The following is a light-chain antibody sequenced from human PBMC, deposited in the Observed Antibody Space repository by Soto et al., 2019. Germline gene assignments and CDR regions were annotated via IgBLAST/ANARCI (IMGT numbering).Light chain of an antibody. V-gene: IGKV4-1*01. CDR2: WAS. CDR1: QSVLDRSTNKNF. Sequence: DTVMTQSPDSLAVSLGERATINCRSSQSVLDRSTNKNFLAWYQQKPGQPPNLLISWASTRESGVPDRFSGSGSETDFTLTISSLQAEDVAVYYCQQYLNAPFTFGPGTNVQIK. CDR3: QQYLNAPFT. J-gene: IGKJ3*01.